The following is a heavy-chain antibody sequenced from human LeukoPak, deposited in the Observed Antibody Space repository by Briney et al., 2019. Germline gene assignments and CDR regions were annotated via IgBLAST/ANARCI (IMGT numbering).Heavy chain of an antibody. J-gene: IGHJ4*02. CDR2: IIPILGIA. D-gene: IGHD3-16*01. CDR1: GGTFISYT. CDR3: ARDFGMGVLSFDY. Sequence: SVKVSCKASGGTFISYTISWVRQAPGQGLEWMGRIIPILGIANYAQKFQGRVTITADKSTSTAYMELSSLRSEDTAVYYCARDFGMGVLSFDYWGQGTLVTVSS. V-gene: IGHV1-69*04.